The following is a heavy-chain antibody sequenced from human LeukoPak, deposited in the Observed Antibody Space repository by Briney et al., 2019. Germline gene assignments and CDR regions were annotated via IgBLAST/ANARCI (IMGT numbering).Heavy chain of an antibody. V-gene: IGHV3-21*01. CDR2: ISSSSSYI. J-gene: IGHJ4*02. D-gene: IGHD2-8*01. CDR1: GFTFRSYS. CDR3: ARRHIVLERVTDDY. Sequence: GGSLRLSCAASGFTFRSYSMNWVRQAPGKGLEWVSSISSSSSYIYYADSVKGRFTISRDNAKNSLYLQMNSLRAEDTAVYYCARRHIVLERVTDDYWGQGTLVTVSS.